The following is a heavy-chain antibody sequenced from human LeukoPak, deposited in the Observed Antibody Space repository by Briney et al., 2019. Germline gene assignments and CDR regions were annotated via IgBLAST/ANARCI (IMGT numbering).Heavy chain of an antibody. CDR1: GFTFSSYA. J-gene: IGHJ3*02. CDR2: ISYDGSNK. V-gene: IGHV3-30-3*01. CDR3: ARQREIAAVGDAFDI. D-gene: IGHD6-13*01. Sequence: PGGSLRLSCAASGFTFSSYAMHWVRQAPGKGLEWVAVISYDGSNKYYADSVKGRFTISRDNAKNSLYLQMNGLRAEDTTVYYCARQREIAAVGDAFDIWGQGTRVTVSS.